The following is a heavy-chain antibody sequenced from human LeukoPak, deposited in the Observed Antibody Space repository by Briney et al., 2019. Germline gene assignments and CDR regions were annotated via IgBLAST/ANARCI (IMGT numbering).Heavy chain of an antibody. CDR3: ARSWYCSSTSCYAIYY. Sequence: SETLSLTCAVYRGSFSGYYWSWIRQPPGKGLEWIGEINHSGSTNYNLYIQSRVTISVDTSNNQFSLKLSSVTAADTAVYYCARSWYCSSTSCYAIYYWGQGTLVTVSS. CDR2: INHSGST. J-gene: IGHJ4*02. V-gene: IGHV4-34*01. D-gene: IGHD2-2*01. CDR1: RGSFSGYY.